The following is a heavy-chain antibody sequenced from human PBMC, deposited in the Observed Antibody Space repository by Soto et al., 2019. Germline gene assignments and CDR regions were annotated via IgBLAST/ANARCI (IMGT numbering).Heavy chain of an antibody. CDR1: GFTFSSYG. V-gene: IGHV3-33*01. D-gene: IGHD6-6*01. Sequence: GGSLRLSCAASGFTFSSYGMHWVRQAPGKGLEWVAVIWYDGSNKYYADSVKGRFTISRDNSKNTLYLQMNSLRAEDTAVYYCARGPYSSSSVPWFDPWGQGTLVTVSS. CDR2: IWYDGSNK. J-gene: IGHJ5*02. CDR3: ARGPYSSSSVPWFDP.